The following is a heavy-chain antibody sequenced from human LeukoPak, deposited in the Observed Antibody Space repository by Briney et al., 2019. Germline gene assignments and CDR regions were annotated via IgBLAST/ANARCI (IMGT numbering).Heavy chain of an antibody. CDR2: ISYDGSNK. V-gene: IGHV3-30*18. J-gene: IGHJ3*02. CDR1: GFTFSSYG. D-gene: IGHD1-26*01. CDR3: AKDFPGGSYEDDVFDI. Sequence: GRSLRLSCTASGFTFSSYGMHWVRQAPGKGLEWVAVISYDGSNKYYEDSVEGRFTISRDNSKNTLYLQMNSLRAEDTAVYYCAKDFPGGSYEDDVFDIWGQGTMVTVSS.